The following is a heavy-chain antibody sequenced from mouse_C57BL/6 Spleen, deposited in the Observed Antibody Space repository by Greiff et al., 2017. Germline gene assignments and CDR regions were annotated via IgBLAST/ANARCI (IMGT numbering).Heavy chain of an antibody. D-gene: IGHD1-1*01. CDR1: GYTFTSYW. J-gene: IGHJ2*01. CDR3: ARWDGRYYFDY. CDR2: IYPSDSET. Sequence: VQLQQPGAELVRPGSSVKLSCKASGYTFTSYWMDWVKQRPGQGLEWIGNIYPSDSETHYNQKFKDKATLTVDKSSSTAYMQLSSLTSEDSAVYYCARWDGRYYFDYWGQGTTLTVSA. V-gene: IGHV1-61*01.